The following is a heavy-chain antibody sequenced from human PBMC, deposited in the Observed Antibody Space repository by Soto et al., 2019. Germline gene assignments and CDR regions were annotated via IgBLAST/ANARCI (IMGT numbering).Heavy chain of an antibody. CDR3: ARDHYYYYYMDF. CDR1: GFTFSSYW. CDR2: IKQDGSEK. Sequence: GGSLRLSCAASGFTFSSYWMSWVRQAPGKGLEWVANIKQDGSEKYYVDSVKGRFTISRDNAKNSLYLQMNSMRAEDTAVYCYARDHYYYYYMDFWCKGTTVTVSS. V-gene: IGHV3-7*03. J-gene: IGHJ6*03.